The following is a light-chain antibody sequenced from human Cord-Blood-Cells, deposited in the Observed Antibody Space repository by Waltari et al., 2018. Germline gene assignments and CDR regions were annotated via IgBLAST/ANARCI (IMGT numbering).Light chain of an antibody. Sequence: QSALTQPAPVSGSPGQSIPISCTGTSSDVGSYKLVSWYQQPPGKAPKLMIYEGSKRPSGVSNRFSGSKSGNTASLTISGLQAEDEADYYCCSYAGSSTWVFGGGTKLTVL. V-gene: IGLV2-23*01. J-gene: IGLJ3*02. CDR2: EGS. CDR3: CSYAGSSTWV. CDR1: SSDVGSYKL.